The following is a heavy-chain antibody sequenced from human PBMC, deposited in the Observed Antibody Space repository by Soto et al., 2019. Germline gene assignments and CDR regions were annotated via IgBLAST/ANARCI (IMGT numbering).Heavy chain of an antibody. V-gene: IGHV3-23*01. J-gene: IGHJ5*02. CDR2: ISGSGGST. CDR3: AKDMLGGLAVAPPRIWFDP. CDR1: GFTFSSYA. Sequence: GGSLRLSCAASGFTFSSYAMSWVRQAPGKGLEWVSAISGSGGSTYYADSVKGRFTISRDNSKNTLYLQMNSLRAEDTAVYYCAKDMLGGLAVAPPRIWFDPWGQGTLVTVSS. D-gene: IGHD6-19*01.